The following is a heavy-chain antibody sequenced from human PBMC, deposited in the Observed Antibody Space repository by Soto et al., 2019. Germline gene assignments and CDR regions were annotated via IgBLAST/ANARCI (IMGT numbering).Heavy chain of an antibody. Sequence: GGSLRLSCAASGITFRSYSMSWVRQAPGKGLEWVASITSDSSDIYYEDSVKGRFTISRDNGENSLYLQMTSLGAEDTGVYYCATTYCSGGYCFSSEYWGQGTQVTVSS. V-gene: IGHV3-21*01. J-gene: IGHJ4*02. CDR1: GITFRSYS. CDR3: ATTYCSGGYCFSSEY. CDR2: ITSDSSDI. D-gene: IGHD2-15*01.